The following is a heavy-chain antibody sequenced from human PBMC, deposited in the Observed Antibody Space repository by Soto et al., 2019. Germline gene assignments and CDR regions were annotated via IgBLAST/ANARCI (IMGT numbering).Heavy chain of an antibody. V-gene: IGHV2-70*01. D-gene: IGHD6-19*01. CDR3: ARIRYSSGWYYFDY. CDR2: IDWDDDK. Sequence: SGPTLVNPTQTLTLTCTFSGFSLSTSGMCVSWIRQPPGKALEWLALIDWDDDKYYSTSLKTRLTISKDTSKNQVVLTMTNMDPVDTATYYCARIRYSSGWYYFDYWGQGTLVTVSS. CDR1: GFSLSTSGMC. J-gene: IGHJ4*02.